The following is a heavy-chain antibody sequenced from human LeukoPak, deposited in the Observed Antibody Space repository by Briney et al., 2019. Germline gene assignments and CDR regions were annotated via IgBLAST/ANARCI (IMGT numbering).Heavy chain of an antibody. J-gene: IGHJ5*01. Sequence: SETLSLTCTVSGGSISSGGYYWSWIRQHPGKGLEWVGYIYYSGSTYYNPSLKSRVTISLDTSKNQFSLKLSSVTAADTAVYYCARDDGPRGVDSWGQGTLVTVSS. CDR1: GGSISSGGYY. V-gene: IGHV4-31*03. CDR2: IYYSGST. CDR3: ARDDGPRGVDS. D-gene: IGHD3-10*01.